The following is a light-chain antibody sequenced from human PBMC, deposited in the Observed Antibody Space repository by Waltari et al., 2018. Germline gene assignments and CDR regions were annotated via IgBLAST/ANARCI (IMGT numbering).Light chain of an antibody. V-gene: IGLV2-14*01. J-gene: IGLJ2*01. CDR1: NRDIGSYSS. Sequence: SVLTQPASVSGSHGPPITIPCTGTNRDIGSYSSVSWYQQYPGKPPKLIMYDLTGRPSGVSTRFSGSKSGNTASLTISGLQADDEADYFCSSYTGRGTVIFGRGTMVTVL. CDR3: SSYTGRGTVI. CDR2: DLT.